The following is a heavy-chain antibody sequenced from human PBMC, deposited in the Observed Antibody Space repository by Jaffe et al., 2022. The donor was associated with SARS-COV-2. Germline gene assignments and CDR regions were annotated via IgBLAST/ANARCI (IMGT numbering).Heavy chain of an antibody. CDR2: ITDGSSV. V-gene: IGHV3-11*01. CDR1: GFTFSDYY. J-gene: IGHJ4*02. D-gene: IGHD1-26*01. Sequence: QVQLVESGGGLVKPGGSLRLSCAASGFTFSDYYMSWIRQAPGKGLEWVSYITDGSSVHYADSVKGRFTVSRDNAKNSLYLQMSSLRAEDTAVYYCATDIGLGVNYRYYDFWGQGTLVTVSS. CDR3: ATDIGLGVNYRYYDF.